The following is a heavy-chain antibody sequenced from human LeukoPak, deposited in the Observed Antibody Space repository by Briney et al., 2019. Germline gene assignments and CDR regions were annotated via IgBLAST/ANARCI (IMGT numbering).Heavy chain of an antibody. CDR3: AKDRPNFYENSGHYYRRDGDS. D-gene: IGHD3-22*01. V-gene: IGHV3-23*01. Sequence: GGSLRLSCAASGFTFYMYAMSWVRQAPGKGLEWVASMCGTAGCTFYPGSVKGRFTISRDSSKNILYLQMNSLRAEDTAIYYCAKDRPNFYENSGHYYRRDGDSWGQGTLVTVSS. CDR1: GFTFYMYA. J-gene: IGHJ5*01. CDR2: MCGTAGCT.